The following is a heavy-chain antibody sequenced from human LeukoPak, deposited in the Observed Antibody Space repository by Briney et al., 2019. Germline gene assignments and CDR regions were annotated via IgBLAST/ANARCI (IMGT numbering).Heavy chain of an antibody. CDR2: ISGSGSNT. V-gene: IGHV3-23*01. J-gene: IGHJ4*02. CDR3: ARVVTSGWYFFDY. Sequence: GGSLRLSCEASGFSFSSHAMSWVRQAPGKGLEWVSAISGSGSNTYYADSVKGRFTISRDNSENTLYLQMNSLRAEDTAVYYCARVVTSGWYFFDYWGQGTLVTVSS. CDR1: GFSFSSHA. D-gene: IGHD6-19*01.